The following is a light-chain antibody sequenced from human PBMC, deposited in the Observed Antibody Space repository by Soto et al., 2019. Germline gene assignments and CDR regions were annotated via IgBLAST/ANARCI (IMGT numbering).Light chain of an antibody. J-gene: IGLJ1*01. CDR2: EGS. CDR1: SSDIGTYNV. V-gene: IGLV2-23*01. Sequence: QSALTQPASVSGSPGQSITISCTGTSSDIGTYNVVSWYQQHPGKAPKLMIYEGSKRPSGVSNRFSGSKSGNTASLTISGLQAEDEADYYCCSYAGSSTHVFGTGTKVTVL. CDR3: CSYAGSSTHV.